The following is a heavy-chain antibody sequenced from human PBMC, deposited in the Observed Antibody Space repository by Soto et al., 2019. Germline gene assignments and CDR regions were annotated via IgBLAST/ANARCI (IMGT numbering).Heavy chain of an antibody. CDR2: IRSKANSYAT. D-gene: IGHD4-17*01. V-gene: IGHV3-73*02. J-gene: IGHJ4*02. CDR1: GFTFSGSA. Sequence: EVQLVESGGGLVQPGGSLKLSCAASGFTFSGSAMHWVRQASGKGLEWVGRIRSKANSYATAYAASVKGRFTISRDDSKNTAYLQMNSLKTEDTAEYYCTRRLGHHYGIDYWGQGTLVTVSS. CDR3: TRRLGHHYGIDY.